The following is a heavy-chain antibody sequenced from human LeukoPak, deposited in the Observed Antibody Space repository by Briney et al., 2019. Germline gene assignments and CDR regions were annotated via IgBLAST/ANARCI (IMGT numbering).Heavy chain of an antibody. CDR3: ARGLVRVGYYYDSSGYLL. D-gene: IGHD3-22*01. CDR2: INHSGST. Sequence: SETLSLTCAVYGGSFGGYYWSWIRQPPGKGLEWIGEINHSGSTNYNPSLKSRVTISVDTSKNQFSLKLSSVTAADTAVYYCARGLVRVGYYYDSSGYLLWGQGTLVTVSS. J-gene: IGHJ4*02. V-gene: IGHV4-34*01. CDR1: GGSFGGYY.